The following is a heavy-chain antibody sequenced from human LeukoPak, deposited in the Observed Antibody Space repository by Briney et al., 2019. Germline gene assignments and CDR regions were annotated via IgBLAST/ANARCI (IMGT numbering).Heavy chain of an antibody. Sequence: SETLSLTCTVSGGSIRSFYWSWIRQPAGKGLEWIGRLYNNGCTNYNPSLKSRVTMSLDTSKNQFSLKLNSATAADTALYYCARDRGLGRGFDPSGQGTLVTASS. CDR1: GGSIRSFY. V-gene: IGHV4-4*07. CDR2: LYNNGCT. CDR3: ARDRGLGRGFDP. J-gene: IGHJ5*02. D-gene: IGHD3-16*01.